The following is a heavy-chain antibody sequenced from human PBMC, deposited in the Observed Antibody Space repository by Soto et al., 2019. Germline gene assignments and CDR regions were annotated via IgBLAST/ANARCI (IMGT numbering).Heavy chain of an antibody. CDR2: IYSGGST. D-gene: IGHD4-17*01. Sequence: EVQLVETGGGLIQPGGSLRLSCAASGFTVSSNYMSWVRQAPGKGLEWVSVIYSGGSTYYADSVKGRFTISRDNSKNTLYLQMNSPIAEDTAVYYCARADYGDYGYTTPSCAFDIWGRGTMVTVSS. J-gene: IGHJ3*02. CDR1: GFTVSSNY. CDR3: ARADYGDYGYTTPSCAFDI. V-gene: IGHV3-53*02.